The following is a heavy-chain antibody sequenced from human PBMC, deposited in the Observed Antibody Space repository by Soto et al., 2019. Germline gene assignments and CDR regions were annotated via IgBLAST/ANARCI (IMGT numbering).Heavy chain of an antibody. CDR1: GGSISSSSYY. CDR3: ARHSRYYDILTGYYLSWFDP. J-gene: IGHJ5*02. V-gene: IGHV4-39*01. Sequence: LSLTCTVSGGSISSSSYYWGWIRQPPGKGLEWIGSIYYSGSTYYNPSLKSRVTISVDTSKNQFSLKLSSVTAADTAVYYCARHSRYYDILTGYYLSWFDPWGQGTLVTFSS. D-gene: IGHD3-9*01. CDR2: IYYSGST.